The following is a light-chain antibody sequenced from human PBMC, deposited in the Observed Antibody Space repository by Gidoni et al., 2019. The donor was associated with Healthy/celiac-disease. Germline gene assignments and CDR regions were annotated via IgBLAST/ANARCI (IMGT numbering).Light chain of an antibody. CDR1: QGISSY. CDR3: QQYYSYPRT. Sequence: AIRMTKYPSSLAASTGDRVTITCRASQGISSYLAWYQQKPGKAPKLLIYAASTLQSGVPSRFSGSGSGTDFTLTISCLQSEDFATYYCQQYYSYPRTFGQGTKVEIK. J-gene: IGKJ1*01. CDR2: AAS. V-gene: IGKV1-8*01.